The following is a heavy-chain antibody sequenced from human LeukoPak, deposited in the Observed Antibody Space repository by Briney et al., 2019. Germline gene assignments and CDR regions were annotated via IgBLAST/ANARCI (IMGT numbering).Heavy chain of an antibody. Sequence: ASVKVSCKASGYTFSGYYMHWVRQAPGQGLEWMGWINPNSGGTGYAQKFQGRVTMTRDTSISTAYMELSRLRSDDTAVYYCARAWGITTVRGVITVFDYWGQGTLVTVSS. J-gene: IGHJ4*02. V-gene: IGHV1-2*02. CDR1: GYTFSGYY. CDR3: ARAWGITTVRGVITVFDY. D-gene: IGHD3-10*01. CDR2: INPNSGGT.